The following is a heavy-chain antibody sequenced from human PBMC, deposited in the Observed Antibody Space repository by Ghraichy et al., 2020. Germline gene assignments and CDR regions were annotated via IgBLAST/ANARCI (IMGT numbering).Heavy chain of an antibody. D-gene: IGHD3-3*01. CDR1: GGSFSGYY. Sequence: SETLSLTCAVYGGSFSGYYWSWIRQPPGKGLEWIGEINHSGSTNYNPSLKSRVTISVDTSKNQFSLKVSSVTAADTAVYYCARGYAGGNYDFWSGQPTTYYFDFWGQGTLVTVSS. CDR3: ARGYAGGNYDFWSGQPTTYYFDF. J-gene: IGHJ4*02. V-gene: IGHV4-34*01. CDR2: INHSGST.